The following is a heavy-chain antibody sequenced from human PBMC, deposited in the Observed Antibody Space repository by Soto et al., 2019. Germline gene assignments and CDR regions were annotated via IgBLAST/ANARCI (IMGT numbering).Heavy chain of an antibody. J-gene: IGHJ6*02. CDR1: GFMFSSYD. CDR2: IGTAGDT. D-gene: IGHD3-9*01. V-gene: IGHV3-13*01. Sequence: PGGSLRLSCAASGFMFSSYDMHWVRQGTGKGLEWVAAIGTAGDTYYLGSVKGRFTISRDNSKNTLYLQMNSLRAEDTAVYYCARDLPEYYDILTGYLDVWGQGTTVTVSS. CDR3: ARDLPEYYDILTGYLDV.